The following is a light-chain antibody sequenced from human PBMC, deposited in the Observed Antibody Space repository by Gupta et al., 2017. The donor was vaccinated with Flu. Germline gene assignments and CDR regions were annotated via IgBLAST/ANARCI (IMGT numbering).Light chain of an antibody. V-gene: IGKV3-11*01. J-gene: IGKJ1*01. CDR1: QSVGIS. CDR2: DAS. Sequence: EIVLTQSPATLSLSPGERATLSCRDSQSVGISLGWYQQRPGQAPRLLIYDASNRATGIPARFSGSGSGTDFTLSISRREHEDFAVYYWQQRSNWRTFGQGTKVEIK. CDR3: QQRSNWRT.